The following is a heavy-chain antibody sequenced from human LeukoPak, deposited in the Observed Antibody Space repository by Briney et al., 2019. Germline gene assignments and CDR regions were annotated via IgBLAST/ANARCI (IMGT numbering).Heavy chain of an antibody. CDR1: GYTFTSYG. J-gene: IGHJ5*02. D-gene: IGHD2-2*01. CDR2: ISAYNGNT. V-gene: IGHV1-18*01. Sequence: ASVKVSCKASGYTFTSYGISWVRQAPGQGLEWMGWISAYNGNTNYAQKPQGRVTMTTDTSTSTAYMELRSLRSDDTAVYYCARIPVVPAAKGWFDPWGQGTLVTVSS. CDR3: ARIPVVPAAKGWFDP.